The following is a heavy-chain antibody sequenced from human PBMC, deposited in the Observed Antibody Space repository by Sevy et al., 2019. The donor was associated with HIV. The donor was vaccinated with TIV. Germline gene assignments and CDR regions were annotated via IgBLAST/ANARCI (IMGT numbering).Heavy chain of an antibody. CDR2: IYYSGST. Sequence: SETLSLTCTVSGGSISSYYWSWIRQPPGKGLEWIGYIYYSGSTNYNPSLKSRVTISVDTSENQFSLKLSSVTAADTAVYYCAAREEMASYYFDYWGQGTLVTVSS. V-gene: IGHV4-59*01. CDR1: GGSISSYY. J-gene: IGHJ4*02. D-gene: IGHD5-12*01. CDR3: AAREEMASYYFDY.